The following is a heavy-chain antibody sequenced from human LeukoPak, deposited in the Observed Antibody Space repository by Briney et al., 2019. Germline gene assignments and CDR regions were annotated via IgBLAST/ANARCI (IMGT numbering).Heavy chain of an antibody. D-gene: IGHD3-3*01. CDR3: AILLGPFWSDYGDAFDI. CDR1: GGSIRSYY. Sequence: PSETLSLTCTVSGGSIRSYYWSWIRQPPGKGLEWIGYIYYSGSTNYNPSLKSRVTISVDTSKNQFSLKLSSVTAADTAVYYCAILLGPFWSDYGDAFDIWGQGTMVTVS. J-gene: IGHJ3*02. CDR2: IYYSGST. V-gene: IGHV4-59*01.